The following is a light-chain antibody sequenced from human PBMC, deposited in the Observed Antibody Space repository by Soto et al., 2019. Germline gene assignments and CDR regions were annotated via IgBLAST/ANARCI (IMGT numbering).Light chain of an antibody. CDR1: QNVSRR. J-gene: IGKJ2*03. V-gene: IGKV1-5*01. Sequence: DIQMTQSPATLSASVGDRLTITCRASQNVSRRLAWYQQKPGKAPKLLIYDASTLENGVPSRFSGSGSGTEITLTIGGLQPDDFATYYCQQYYGYSFYTNSFGQGTKLEIK. CDR3: QQYYGYSFYTNS. CDR2: DAS.